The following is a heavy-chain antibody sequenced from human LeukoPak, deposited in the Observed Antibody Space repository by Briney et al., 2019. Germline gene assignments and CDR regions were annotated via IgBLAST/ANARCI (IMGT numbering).Heavy chain of an antibody. V-gene: IGHV3-7*01. CDR2: INQDGSVK. CDR3: AREDPMATIPDY. J-gene: IGHJ4*02. CDR1: GFTFSIHW. D-gene: IGHD5-24*01. Sequence: PGGSLRLSCAVSGFTFSIHWMSWVRQAPGKGLDWVANINQDGSVKEYADSVKGRFTISRDNTKNSLSLQMNSLRAEDTAVYYCAREDPMATIPDYWGQGTLVTVSS.